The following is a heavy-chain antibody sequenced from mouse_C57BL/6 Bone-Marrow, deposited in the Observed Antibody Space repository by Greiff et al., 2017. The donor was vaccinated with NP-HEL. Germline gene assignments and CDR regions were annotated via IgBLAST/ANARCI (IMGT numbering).Heavy chain of an antibody. CDR3: ARGGGGYDEFDY. CDR2: IDPSDSYT. D-gene: IGHD2-2*01. Sequence: QVQLKESGAELVMPGASVKLSCKASGYTFTSYWMHWVKQRPGQGLEWIGEIDPSDSYTNYNQKFKGKSTLTVDKSSSTASMQLSSLTSEDSAVYYCARGGGGYDEFDYWGQGTTLTVSS. J-gene: IGHJ2*01. CDR1: GYTFTSYW. V-gene: IGHV1-69*01.